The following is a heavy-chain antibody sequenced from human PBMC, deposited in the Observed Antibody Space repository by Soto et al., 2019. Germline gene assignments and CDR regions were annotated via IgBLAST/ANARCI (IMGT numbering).Heavy chain of an antibody. CDR3: ARRTVAYWYFDL. V-gene: IGHV1-8*01. Sequence: QVQLVQSGAEVKKPGSSVKVSCKASGYTFTSYDINWVRQATGQGLEWMGWMNANSGNTGYAQKCQGRVTMTRDTSISTAYMELSSLTSEDTAEYYCARRTVAYWYFDLWGRGTLVTVSS. CDR1: GYTFTSYD. D-gene: IGHD4-4*01. J-gene: IGHJ2*01. CDR2: MNANSGNT.